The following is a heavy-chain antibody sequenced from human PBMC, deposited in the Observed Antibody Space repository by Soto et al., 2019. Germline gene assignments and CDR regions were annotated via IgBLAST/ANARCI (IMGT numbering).Heavy chain of an antibody. CDR3: ARDYSGHGMDV. CDR2: INPNSGGA. V-gene: IGHV1-2*02. Sequence: ASVKVSCKTSGYTFTAYHIHWVRQAPGQGLEWMGWINPNSGGANYAQKFEGRVTMTRDTSISTVYTELSRLGSDDTALYYCARDYSGHGMDVWGQGTTVTVSS. J-gene: IGHJ6*02. D-gene: IGHD1-26*01. CDR1: GYTFTAYH.